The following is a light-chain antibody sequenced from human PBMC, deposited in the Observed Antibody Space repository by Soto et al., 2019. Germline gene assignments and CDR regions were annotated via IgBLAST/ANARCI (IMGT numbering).Light chain of an antibody. Sequence: QSALTQPPSASGSPGQSVTISCSGTSSDVGGYDYVSWYQQHPGKAPKLMIYEVSKRPSGVPDRFSSSKSGNTASLTVSGLQAEDEADYYCTSYAGTNNFNVFGPGTKVTVL. V-gene: IGLV2-8*01. CDR2: EVS. J-gene: IGLJ1*01. CDR3: TSYAGTNNFNV. CDR1: SSDVGGYDY.